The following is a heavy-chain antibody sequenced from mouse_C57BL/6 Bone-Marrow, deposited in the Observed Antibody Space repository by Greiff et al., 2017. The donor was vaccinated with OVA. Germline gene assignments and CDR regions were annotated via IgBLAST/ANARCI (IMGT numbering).Heavy chain of an antibody. J-gene: IGHJ3*01. V-gene: IGHV14-4*01. D-gene: IGHD2-4*01. Sequence: VHVKQSGAELVRPGASVKLSCTASGFNIKDDYMHWVKQRPEQGLEWIGWIDPENGDTEYASKFQGKATITADTSSNTAYLQLSSLTSEDTAVYYCTPYDYDFAYWGQGTLGTVSA. CDR1: GFNIKDDY. CDR2: IDPENGDT. CDR3: TPYDYDFAY.